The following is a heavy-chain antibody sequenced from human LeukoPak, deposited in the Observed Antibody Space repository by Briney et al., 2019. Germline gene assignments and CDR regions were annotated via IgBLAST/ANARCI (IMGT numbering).Heavy chain of an antibody. CDR2: ISWNSGSI. V-gene: IGHV3-9*01. Sequence: GGSLRLPCAASGFTFDDYAMHWVRQAPGKGLEWVSGISWNSGSIGYADSVKGRFTISRDNAKNSLYLQMNSLRAEDTALYYCAKGSVLRYFDPFDYWGQGTLVTVSS. CDR3: AKGSVLRYFDPFDY. J-gene: IGHJ4*02. CDR1: GFTFDDYA. D-gene: IGHD3-9*01.